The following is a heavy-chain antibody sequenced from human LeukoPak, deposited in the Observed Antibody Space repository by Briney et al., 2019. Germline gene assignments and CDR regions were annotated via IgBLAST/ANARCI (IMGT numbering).Heavy chain of an antibody. CDR1: GFTFRNYA. J-gene: IGHJ4*02. D-gene: IGHD6-19*01. CDR2: ISYDGSNK. Sequence: GGSLRLSCAASGFTFRNYAMHWVRQAPGKGLEWVAVISYDGSNKYYADSVKGRFTISRDNSKNTLYLQMNSLRPEDTAVYYCARDYSSGWYGAVYYWGQGTLVTVSS. CDR3: ARDYSSGWYGAVYY. V-gene: IGHV3-30*04.